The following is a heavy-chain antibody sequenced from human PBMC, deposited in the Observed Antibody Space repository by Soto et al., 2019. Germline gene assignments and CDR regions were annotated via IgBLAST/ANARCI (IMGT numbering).Heavy chain of an antibody. J-gene: IGHJ4*02. CDR3: IKGSWLDY. CDR2: ISASSDSI. Sequence: EVQLVESGGGLVQPGGSLRLSCSASGFTFSTYNMNWVRQAPGKGLEWLSDISASSDSIYYADSVKGRFIISRDNAKNSLFLQMNSLRVEDTAVYYCIKGSWLDYWGQGTLVTVSS. D-gene: IGHD6-13*01. V-gene: IGHV3-48*01. CDR1: GFTFSTYN.